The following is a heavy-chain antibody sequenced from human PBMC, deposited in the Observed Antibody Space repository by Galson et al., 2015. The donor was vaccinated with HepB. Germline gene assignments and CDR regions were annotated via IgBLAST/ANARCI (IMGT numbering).Heavy chain of an antibody. V-gene: IGHV5-51*01. D-gene: IGHD6-19*01. CDR2: IYSGDSDT. CDR1: GYSFTNYW. Sequence: QSGAEVKKPGESLKISCKGSGYSFTNYWIGWVRQMPGKGLEWMGIIYSGDSDTRYSPSFQGQVTISADKSISTAYLQWSSLKASDTAMYYCARRPGYSSGWQWFDPWGQGTLVTVSS. CDR3: ARRPGYSSGWQWFDP. J-gene: IGHJ5*02.